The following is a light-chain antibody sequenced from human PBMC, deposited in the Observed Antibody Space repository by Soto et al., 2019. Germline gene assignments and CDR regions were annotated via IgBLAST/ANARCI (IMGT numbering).Light chain of an antibody. Sequence: QSALTQPASVSGSPGQSITISCTGTSSDVGDYNYVSWYQQHPGKAPKLIIYDVSNRPSGVSDRFSGSKSGNTASLTISGLRAEDEADYHCSSYTSSSTYVFGTGTKLTVL. CDR2: DVS. CDR3: SSYTSSSTYV. CDR1: SSDVGDYNY. J-gene: IGLJ1*01. V-gene: IGLV2-14*01.